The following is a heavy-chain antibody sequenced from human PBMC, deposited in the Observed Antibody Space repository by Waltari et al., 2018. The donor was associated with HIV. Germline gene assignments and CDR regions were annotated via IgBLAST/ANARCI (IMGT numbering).Heavy chain of an antibody. J-gene: IGHJ6*02. CDR2: IKRDGSST. CDR1: GFTFSSYW. V-gene: IGHV3-74*01. D-gene: IGHD6-13*01. CDR3: ASGYSSSWRSDYYYGMDV. Sequence: EVQLVESGGGLVQPGGSLRLSCAASGFTFSSYWMHWVRQAPGKGLVWVSRIKRDGSSTSDADSVKRRFTISRDNAKNTLYLQMNSLRAEDTAVYYCASGYSSSWRSDYYYGMDVWGQGTTVTVSS.